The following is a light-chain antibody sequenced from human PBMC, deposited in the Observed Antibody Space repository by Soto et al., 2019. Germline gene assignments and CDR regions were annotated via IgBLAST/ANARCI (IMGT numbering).Light chain of an antibody. CDR3: QQYGTSPRT. Sequence: EIVLTQSPGTLSLSPGERATLSCRASQTVSSNYLAWYQQKPGQAPRLLIYVASRRATGIPDSFSGSGSGTDFTLTISRLEPEDFAVYYCQQYGTSPRTFGQGTKVEVK. J-gene: IGKJ1*01. V-gene: IGKV3-20*01. CDR2: VAS. CDR1: QTVSSNY.